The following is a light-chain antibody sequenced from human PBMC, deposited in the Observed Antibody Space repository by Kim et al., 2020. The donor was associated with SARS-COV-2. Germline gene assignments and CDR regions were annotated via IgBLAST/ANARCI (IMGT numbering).Light chain of an antibody. V-gene: IGKV3-20*01. CDR2: DAS. J-gene: IGKJ2*01. CDR1: QSVSNSY. Sequence: WSPGERATLSCRASQSVSNSYLAWYQQKPGQAPRLLIYDASSRATGIPDRFSGSGSGTDFSLTISRLEPEDFAVYSCQQYGTSPLTFGQGTKLEIK. CDR3: QQYGTSPLT.